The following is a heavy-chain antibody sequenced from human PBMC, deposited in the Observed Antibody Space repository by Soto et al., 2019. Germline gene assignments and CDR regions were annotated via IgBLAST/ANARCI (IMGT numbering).Heavy chain of an antibody. Sequence: SETLSLTCAVYGGSFSGYYWSWIRQPPGKGLEWIGEINHSGSTNYNPSLKSRVTISVDTSKNQFSLKLSSVTAADTAVYYCARLRSWGWYSSSWGGHYYMDVWGKGTTVTVSS. V-gene: IGHV4-34*01. CDR1: GGSFSGYY. D-gene: IGHD6-6*01. CDR3: ARLRSWGWYSSSWGGHYYMDV. CDR2: INHSGST. J-gene: IGHJ6*03.